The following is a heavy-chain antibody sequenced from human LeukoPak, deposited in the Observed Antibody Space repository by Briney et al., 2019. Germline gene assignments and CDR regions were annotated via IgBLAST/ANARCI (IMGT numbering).Heavy chain of an antibody. CDR1: GGTFSSYA. CDR2: IIPIFGTA. D-gene: IGHD3-22*01. Sequence: SVKVSCKASGGTFSSYAISWVRQAPGQGLEWMGRIIPIFGTANYAQKFQGRVTITADKSTSTAYMELSSLRSEGTAVYYCARDLYYYDSSGYSPFDYWGQGTLVTVSS. V-gene: IGHV1-69*06. CDR3: ARDLYYYDSSGYSPFDY. J-gene: IGHJ4*02.